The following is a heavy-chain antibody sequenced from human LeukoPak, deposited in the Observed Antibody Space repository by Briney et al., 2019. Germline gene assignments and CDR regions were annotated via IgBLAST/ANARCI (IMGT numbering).Heavy chain of an antibody. D-gene: IGHD7-27*01. CDR1: GFTFSSYS. CDR3: ARGLNWGSLAYDY. V-gene: IGHV3-48*01. CDR2: ISSSSTI. Sequence: GGSLRLSCAASGFTFSSYSMNWVRQAPGKGLEWVSYISSSSTIYYADSVKGRFTISRDSAKNSLYLQMNSLRAEDTAVYYCARGLNWGSLAYDYWGQGTLVTVSS. J-gene: IGHJ4*02.